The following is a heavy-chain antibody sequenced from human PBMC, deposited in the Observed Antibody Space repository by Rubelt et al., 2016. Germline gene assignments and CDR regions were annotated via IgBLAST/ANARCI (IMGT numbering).Heavy chain of an antibody. Sequence: QVQLQESGPGLVKPSETLSLTCTVSGGSISSYYWSWIRQPPGKGLEWIGDIHYSGSTNYSPSLQSRVTISGDTSKNRFSLKLTSVTAADTAVYYCVRANYFDYWGQGTLVTVSS. CDR2: IHYSGST. CDR3: VRANYFDY. CDR1: GGSISSYY. J-gene: IGHJ4*02. V-gene: IGHV4-59*01.